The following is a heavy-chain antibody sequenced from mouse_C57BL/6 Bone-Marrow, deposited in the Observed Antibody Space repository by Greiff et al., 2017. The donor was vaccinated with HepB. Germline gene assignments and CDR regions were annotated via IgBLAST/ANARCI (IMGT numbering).Heavy chain of an antibody. V-gene: IGHV1-85*01. J-gene: IGHJ2*01. CDR1: GYTFTSYD. CDR3: ARLEVITTVVPYFDY. Sequence: QVTLKVSGPELVKPGASVKLSCKASGYTFTSYDINWVKQRPGQGLEWIGWIYPRDGSTKYNEKFKGKATLTVDTSSSTAYMELHSLTSEDSAVYFCARLEVITTVVPYFDYWGQGTTLTVSS. CDR2: IYPRDGST. D-gene: IGHD1-1*01.